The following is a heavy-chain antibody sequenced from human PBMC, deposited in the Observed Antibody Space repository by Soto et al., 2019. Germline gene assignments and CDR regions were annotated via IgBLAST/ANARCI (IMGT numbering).Heavy chain of an antibody. CDR2: ISGSGGST. V-gene: IGHV3-23*01. CDR1: GFTFSSYA. CDR3: AKDPTSVDSGYPFGY. D-gene: IGHD3-22*01. J-gene: IGHJ4*02. Sequence: EVQLLESGGGLVQPGGSLRLSCAASGFTFSSYAMSWVRQAPGKGLEGGSAISGSGGSTYYADSVKGRFTISRDNSKNTLYLHMNSLRAAVTAVYYCAKDPTSVDSGYPFGYWGQGALVAVSS.